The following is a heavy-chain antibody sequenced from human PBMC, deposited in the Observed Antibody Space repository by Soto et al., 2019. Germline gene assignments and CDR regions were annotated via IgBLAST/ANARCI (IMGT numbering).Heavy chain of an antibody. V-gene: IGHV3-30*18. J-gene: IGHJ6*02. Sequence: GGSLRLSCAASGFTFRSYGMHWVRQAPAKGLEWVAVISYDGSNKYYEDSVKGRFTISRDNSKNTPYLQMNSLRAEDTAVYYCANNWDCSGGTCYSYYSYYYYGMDVWGQGTTVTVSS. CDR1: GFTFRSYG. D-gene: IGHD2-15*01. CDR2: ISYDGSNK. CDR3: ANNWDCSGGTCYSYYSYYYYGMDV.